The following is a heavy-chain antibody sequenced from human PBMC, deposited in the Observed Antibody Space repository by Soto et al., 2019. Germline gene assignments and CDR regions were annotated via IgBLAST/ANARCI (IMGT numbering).Heavy chain of an antibody. CDR3: VRDQSVAGPTTLFDP. Sequence: QPGGSLRLSCEASGFTFSNFGMHWVRQTPGKGLEWVSVIWYDGGEKFYRDSVKGRFTVSRDNAKNTLYLQMNNLRAEDTAVYYCVRDQSVAGPTTLFDPWGQGVLVTVSS. J-gene: IGHJ5*02. D-gene: IGHD6-19*01. CDR1: GFTFSNFG. V-gene: IGHV3-33*01. CDR2: IWYDGGEK.